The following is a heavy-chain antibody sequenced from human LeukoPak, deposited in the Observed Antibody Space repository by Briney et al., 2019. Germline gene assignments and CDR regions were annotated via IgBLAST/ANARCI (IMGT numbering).Heavy chain of an antibody. CDR3: ASREGIADAFDI. CDR2: ISWNSGSI. V-gene: IGHV3-9*01. D-gene: IGHD6-13*01. CDR1: GFTFDDYA. Sequence: GGSLRLSCAASGFTFDDYAMHWVRQAPGKGLEWVSGISWNSGSIGYADSVKGRFTISRDNAKNSLYLQMNSLRAEDTAVYYCASREGIADAFDIWGQGTMVTVSS. J-gene: IGHJ3*02.